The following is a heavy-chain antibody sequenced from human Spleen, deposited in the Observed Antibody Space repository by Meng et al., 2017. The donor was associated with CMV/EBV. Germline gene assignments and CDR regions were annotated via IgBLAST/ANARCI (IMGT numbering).Heavy chain of an antibody. CDR1: GFTFSSYG. D-gene: IGHD3-22*01. J-gene: IGHJ4*02. CDR3: AREYYYDSSGYVY. V-gene: IGHV3-30*19. Sequence: GESLKISCAASGFTFSSYGMHWVRQAPGKGLEWVAVISYDGSNKYYADSVKGRFTISRDNSKNTLYLQMNSLRAEDTAVYYCAREYYYDSSGYVYWGQGTLVTVSS. CDR2: ISYDGSNK.